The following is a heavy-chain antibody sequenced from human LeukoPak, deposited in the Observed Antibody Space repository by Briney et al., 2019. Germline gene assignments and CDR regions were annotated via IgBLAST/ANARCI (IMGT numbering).Heavy chain of an antibody. V-gene: IGHV3-74*01. J-gene: IGHJ4*02. CDR1: GFTFSSYW. D-gene: IGHD3-16*01. CDR3: ARDRLYTSDY. CDR2: INGDGSAT. Sequence: PGGSPRLSCAASGFTFSSYWMHWVRQAPGKGLVWVSRINGDGSATTYADSLKGRFTISRDNTKNTLYLQINSLRAEDTAVYFCARDRLYTSDYWGQGTLVTVSS.